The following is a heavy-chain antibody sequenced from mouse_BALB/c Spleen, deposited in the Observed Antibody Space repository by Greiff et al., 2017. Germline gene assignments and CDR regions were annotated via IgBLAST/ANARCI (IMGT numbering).Heavy chain of an antibody. V-gene: IGHV1-7*01. CDR3: ARTGILLYDPWFAY. D-gene: IGHD2-3*01. J-gene: IGHJ3*01. CDR2: INPSTGYT. Sequence: QVQLQQSGAELAKPGASVKMSCKASGYTFTSYWMHWVKQRPGQGLEWIGYINPSTGYTEYNQKFKDKATLTADKSSSTAYMQLSSLTSEDSAVYYCARTGILLYDPWFAYWGQGTLVTVSA. CDR1: GYTFTSYW.